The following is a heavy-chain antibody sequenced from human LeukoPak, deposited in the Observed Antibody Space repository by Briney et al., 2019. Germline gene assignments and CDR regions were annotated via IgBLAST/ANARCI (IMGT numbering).Heavy chain of an antibody. CDR2: INAGNGNT. V-gene: IGHV1-3*01. CDR3: ARDGGLLWFGELFHFDY. CDR1: GYTFTSYA. D-gene: IGHD3-10*01. Sequence: GASVKVSCKASGYTFTSYAMHWVRQAPGQRLEWMGWINAGNGNTKYSQKFQGRVTITRDTSASTAYMELSSLRSEDTAVHYCARDGGLLWFGELFHFDYWGQGTLVTVSS. J-gene: IGHJ4*02.